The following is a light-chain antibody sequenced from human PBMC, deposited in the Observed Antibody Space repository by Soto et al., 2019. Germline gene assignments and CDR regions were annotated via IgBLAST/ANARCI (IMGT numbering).Light chain of an antibody. CDR1: SSNIGSNT. Sequence: QSVLTQPPSSSVTPWRRVSITCSGGSSNIGSNTVNWYQQLPGTAPKLLIYSNNQRPSGVPDRFSGSKSGTSASLAISGLQSEDEADYYCAAWDDSLNGYVFGTGTKVTVL. J-gene: IGLJ1*01. V-gene: IGLV1-44*01. CDR3: AAWDDSLNGYV. CDR2: SNN.